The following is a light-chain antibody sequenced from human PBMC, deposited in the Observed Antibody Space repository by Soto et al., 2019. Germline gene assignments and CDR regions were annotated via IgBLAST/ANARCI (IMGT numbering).Light chain of an antibody. J-gene: IGKJ1*01. CDR2: DAS. Sequence: EIVLTQSPATLSLSPGERATLSCRASQSVSSYLAWYQQKPGQAPRLLIYDASNRATGIPARFSGSGSGTDFTLTISRLEPEDFAVYYCQQFSSYPWTFGQGTKVDIK. CDR1: QSVSSY. V-gene: IGKV3-11*01. CDR3: QQFSSYPWT.